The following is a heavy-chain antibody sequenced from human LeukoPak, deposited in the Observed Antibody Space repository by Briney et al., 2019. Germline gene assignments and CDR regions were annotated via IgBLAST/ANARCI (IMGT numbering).Heavy chain of an antibody. CDR2: IGAYNGNT. D-gene: IGHD6-19*01. CDR1: GYTFTSYG. V-gene: IGHV1-18*01. J-gene: IGHJ4*02. CDR3: ETDLSGIAVAGTLDY. Sequence: ASVKVSFKASGYTFTSYGISWVRQAPGQGLEWMGWIGAYNGNTNYAQKLQGRVTMTTDTSTSTHYMELRSLRSDDTAVYYCETDLSGIAVAGTLDYWGQGTLVTVSS.